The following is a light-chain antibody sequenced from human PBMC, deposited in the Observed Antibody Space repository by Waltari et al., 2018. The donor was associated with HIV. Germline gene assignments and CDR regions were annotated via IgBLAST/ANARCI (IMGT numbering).Light chain of an antibody. J-gene: IGLJ3*02. CDR2: EVS. Sequence: QFALTQPASVSGSPGQSITISCTGSSSDIGYYTYASWYQQHPGKAPKLIIYEVSNRPSGISSRFSGSKSGNTASLTISGLQAEDEADYFCSSLTNSATLSVLFGGGTQLTVL. V-gene: IGLV2-14*01. CDR3: SSLTNSATLSVL. CDR1: SSDIGYYTY.